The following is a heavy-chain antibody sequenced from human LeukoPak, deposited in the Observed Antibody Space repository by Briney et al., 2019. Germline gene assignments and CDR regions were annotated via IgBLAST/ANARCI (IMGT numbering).Heavy chain of an antibody. J-gene: IGHJ4*02. V-gene: IGHV3-23*01. D-gene: IGHD3-22*01. Sequence: GRSLRLSCGASGFIFSSYAMSWVRQAPGKGLEWVSGIGAGGTTYYADSVKGRFTISRDSSTDTLYLQMDSLRVDDTAIYYCARSRYYDSSGSYYFEYWGQGTLVTVSS. CDR2: IGAGGTT. CDR1: GFIFSSYA. CDR3: ARSRYYDSSGSYYFEY.